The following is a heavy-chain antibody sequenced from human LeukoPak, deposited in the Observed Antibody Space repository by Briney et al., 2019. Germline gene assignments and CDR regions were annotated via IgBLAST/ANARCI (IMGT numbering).Heavy chain of an antibody. V-gene: IGHV1-69*05. CDR1: GGTFSSYA. Sequence: PVKVSCKASGGTFSSYAISWVRQAPGQGLEWMGGIIPIFGTANYAQKFQGRVTMTTDTSTSTAYMELRSLRSDDTAVYYCARAAYYYGSGSYSPLGYWGQGTLVTVSS. D-gene: IGHD3-10*01. CDR2: IIPIFGTA. CDR3: ARAAYYYGSGSYSPLGY. J-gene: IGHJ4*02.